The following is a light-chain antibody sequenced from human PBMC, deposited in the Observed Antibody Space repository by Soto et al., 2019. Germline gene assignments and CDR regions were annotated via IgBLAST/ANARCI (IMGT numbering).Light chain of an antibody. CDR2: KAS. CDR3: QHYNTYSQT. CDR1: QSIGTR. J-gene: IGKJ1*01. Sequence: DIQMTQSPSTLSASVGDRVTITCRASQSIGTRLAWRQQKTGKAPKLLIYKASTLEGGVPSRFSGSGSGTEFTLTISSLQPDDFATYYCQHYNTYSQTFGQGAKVDIK. V-gene: IGKV1-5*03.